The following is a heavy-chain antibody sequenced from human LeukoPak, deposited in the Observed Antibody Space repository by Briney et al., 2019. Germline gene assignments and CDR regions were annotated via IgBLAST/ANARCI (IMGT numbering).Heavy chain of an antibody. CDR3: ARDGGSGGSPLQFTPDY. CDR2: FNPNSGGT. V-gene: IGHV1-2*06. D-gene: IGHD2-15*01. J-gene: IGHJ4*02. CDR1: GYTFTGYY. Sequence: ASVKVSXKASGYTFTGYYMHWVRQAPGQGLEWMGRFNPNSGGTNYAQKFQGRVTMTRDTSISTAYMELGRLRSDDTAVYYCARDGGSGGSPLQFTPDYWGQGTLVTVSS.